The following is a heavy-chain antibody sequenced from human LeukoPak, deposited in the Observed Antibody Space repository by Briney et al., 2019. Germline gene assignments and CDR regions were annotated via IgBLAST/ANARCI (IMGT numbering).Heavy chain of an antibody. V-gene: IGHV1-2*02. CDR2: INPNSGGT. CDR1: GYTFTGYY. J-gene: IGHJ6*03. D-gene: IGHD5-18*01. Sequence: GASVKVSCKASGYTFTGYYMHWVRQAPGQGLEWMGWINPNSGGTNYAQKFQGRVTMTRDTSISTAYMELSRLRSDDTAVYYCARSGLESWIQLWLDHYYYYYMDVWGKGTTVTVSS. CDR3: ARSGLESWIQLWLDHYYYYYMDV.